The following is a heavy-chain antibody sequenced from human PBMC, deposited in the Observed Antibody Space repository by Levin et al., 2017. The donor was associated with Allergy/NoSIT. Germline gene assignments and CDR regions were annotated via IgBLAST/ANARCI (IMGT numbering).Heavy chain of an antibody. J-gene: IGHJ2*01. V-gene: IGHV3-23*01. CDR2: ISGSGGST. Sequence: GESLKISCAASGFTFSSYAMSWVRQAPGKGLEWVSAISGSGGSTYYADSVKGRFTISRDNSKNTLYLQMNSLRAEDTAVYYCAKAGSSGRLWYFDLWGRGTLVTVSS. CDR1: GFTFSSYA. D-gene: IGHD6-19*01. CDR3: AKAGSSGRLWYFDL.